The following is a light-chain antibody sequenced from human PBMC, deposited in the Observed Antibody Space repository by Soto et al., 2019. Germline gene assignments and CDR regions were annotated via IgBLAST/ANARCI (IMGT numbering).Light chain of an antibody. CDR1: SFNIGNNY. Sequence: QSVLTQPPSVSAAPGQKVTISCSGGSFNIGNNYVSWYQRLPGTAPKLLIYDNNKRPSEIPDRFSGSRSGTSATLDITGLQTGDEADYYCGTWDNSLSAVVFGGGTKLTVL. CDR2: DNN. J-gene: IGLJ2*01. V-gene: IGLV1-51*01. CDR3: GTWDNSLSAVV.